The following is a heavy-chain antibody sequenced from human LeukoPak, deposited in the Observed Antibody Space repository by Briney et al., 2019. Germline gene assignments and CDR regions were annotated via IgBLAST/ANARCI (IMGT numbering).Heavy chain of an antibody. J-gene: IGHJ4*02. CDR3: ARGGGNYYDSSGPRFDY. Sequence: GGSLRLSCAASGFTFSSYGMHWVRQAPGKGLEWVAFIRYDGSNKYYADSVKGRFTISRDNSKNTLYLQMNSLRAEDTAVYYCARGGGNYYDSSGPRFDYWGQGTLVTVSS. CDR1: GFTFSSYG. V-gene: IGHV3-30*02. D-gene: IGHD3-22*01. CDR2: IRYDGSNK.